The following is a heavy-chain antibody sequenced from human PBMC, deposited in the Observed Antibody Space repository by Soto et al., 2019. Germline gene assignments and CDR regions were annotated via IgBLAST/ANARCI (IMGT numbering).Heavy chain of an antibody. CDR2: ISSSSDYT. J-gene: IGHJ4*02. CDR1: GFTFSDYY. Sequence: GGSLRLSCAASGFTFSDYYMSWIRQAPGKGLEWISYISSSSDYTNYADSVKGRFTTSRDNAKNSLYLQMNSLRAEDTAVYYRAREDYYDGSGYYSYWGQGTLVSVSS. V-gene: IGHV3-11*05. D-gene: IGHD3-22*01. CDR3: AREDYYDGSGYYSY.